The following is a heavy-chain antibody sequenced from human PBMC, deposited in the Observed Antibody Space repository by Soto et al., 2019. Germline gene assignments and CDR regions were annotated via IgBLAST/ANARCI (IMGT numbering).Heavy chain of an antibody. CDR3: AKNGSWDGGGGET. D-gene: IGHD2-21*01. V-gene: IGHV1-69*06. Sequence: QVQLVQSVAELKKPGSSVKVSCSASGVTFSSYAFTWVRQAPGQVLEWMGNIIPVFRTSNYAQGFQGRLTISADKSTHTIYKELSSLRSEDTDIYFCAKNGSWDGGGGETWAQGTMFIVSS. CDR1: GVTFSSYA. CDR2: IIPVFRTS. J-gene: IGHJ4*02.